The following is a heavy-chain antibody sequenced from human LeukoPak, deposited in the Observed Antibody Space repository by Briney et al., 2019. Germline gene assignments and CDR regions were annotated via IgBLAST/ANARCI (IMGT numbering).Heavy chain of an antibody. CDR3: AREPTYYDSSGDAFDI. D-gene: IGHD3-22*01. J-gene: IGHJ3*02. V-gene: IGHV4-61*02. Sequence: SETLSLTCTVSGGSISSGSYYWGWIRQPAGKGLEWIGRIYTSGSTNYNPSLKSRVTISVDTSKNQFSLKLSSVTAADTAVYYCAREPTYYDSSGDAFDIWGQGTMVTVSS. CDR2: IYTSGST. CDR1: GGSISSGSYY.